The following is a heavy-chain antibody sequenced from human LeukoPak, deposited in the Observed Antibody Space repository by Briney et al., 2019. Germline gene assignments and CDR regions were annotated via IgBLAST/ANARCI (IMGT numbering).Heavy chain of an antibody. V-gene: IGHV4-59*12. Sequence: PSETLSLTCTVSGGSISSYYWSWIRQPPGKGLEWIGYIYYSGSTKYDPSLKRRVTISVDTSKNQFSLKLSSVTAADTAVYYCATLSSAFSGFEYWGQGTLVTVSS. CDR2: IYYSGST. CDR1: GGSISSYY. J-gene: IGHJ4*02. D-gene: IGHD6-25*01. CDR3: ATLSSAFSGFEY.